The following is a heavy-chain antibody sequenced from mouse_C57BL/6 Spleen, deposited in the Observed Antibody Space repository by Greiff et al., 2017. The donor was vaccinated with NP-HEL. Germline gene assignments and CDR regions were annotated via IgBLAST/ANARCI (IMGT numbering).Heavy chain of an antibody. CDR3: ASYYYGSNWYFDV. D-gene: IGHD1-1*01. V-gene: IGHV2-9-1*01. Sequence: VQLQESGPGLVAPSQSLSITCTVSGFSLTSYAISWVRQPPGKGLEWLGVIWTGGGTNYNSALKSRLSISKDNSKSQVFLKMNSLKTDNTASYYCASYYYGSNWYFDVWGTGTTVTVSS. J-gene: IGHJ1*03. CDR1: GFSLTSYA. CDR2: IWTGGGT.